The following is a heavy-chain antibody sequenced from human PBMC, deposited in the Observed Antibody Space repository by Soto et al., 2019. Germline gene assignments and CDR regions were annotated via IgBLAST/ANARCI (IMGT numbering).Heavy chain of an antibody. CDR1: GYTFTSYG. D-gene: IGHD1-1*01. CDR2: ISAHNGNT. CDR3: AGWRYGDY. V-gene: IGHV1-18*01. J-gene: IGHJ4*02. Sequence: QVHLVPSGAEVKKPGASVKVSCKASGYTFTSYGITWVRQSPGQGLEGMGWISAHNGNTDYAQKLQGRVIVTRDTSTRNAYMELRGLRSVYKSVYYRAGWRYGDYWGQGALVTVSS.